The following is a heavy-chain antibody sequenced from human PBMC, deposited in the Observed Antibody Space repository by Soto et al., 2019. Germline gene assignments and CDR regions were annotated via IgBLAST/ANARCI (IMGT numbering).Heavy chain of an antibody. CDR3: AKDPGMGSSGSAYYSYGMDV. V-gene: IGHV3-21*06. D-gene: IGHD3-10*01. CDR1: GFIFGSYV. CDR2: IYSSSTYI. Sequence: LSCTASGFIFGSYVMNWVRQAPGKGLQWVASIYSSSTYIGYADSVKGRFTISRDNAKNSLYLQMYSLRADDTAVYYCAKDPGMGSSGSAYYSYGMDVWGQGTTVTVYS. J-gene: IGHJ6*02.